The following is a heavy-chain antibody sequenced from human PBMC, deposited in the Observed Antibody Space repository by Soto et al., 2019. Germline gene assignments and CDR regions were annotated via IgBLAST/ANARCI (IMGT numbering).Heavy chain of an antibody. Sequence: GGSVRLSCAASGFTFSSYGMHWVRQAPGKGLEWVAVIWYDGSNKYYADSVKGRFTISRDNSKNTLYLQMNSLRAEDTAVYYCARGSPYYAFWSGRHFAYWGQGT. D-gene: IGHD3-3*01. J-gene: IGHJ4*02. CDR1: GFTFSSYG. CDR3: ARGSPYYAFWSGRHFAY. V-gene: IGHV3-33*01. CDR2: IWYDGSNK.